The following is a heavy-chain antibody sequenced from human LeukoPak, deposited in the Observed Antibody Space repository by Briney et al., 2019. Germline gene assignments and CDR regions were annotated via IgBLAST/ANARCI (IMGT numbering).Heavy chain of an antibody. J-gene: IGHJ4*02. CDR2: ISGSGGST. D-gene: IGHD5-24*01. Sequence: GGSLRLSCAASGFTFSSYAMSWVRLAPGKGLEWVSAISGSGGSTYYADSVKGWFTISRDNSKNTLYLQMNSLRAEDTAVYYCAKVLDGYNSRDYWGQGTLVTVSS. V-gene: IGHV3-23*01. CDR3: AKVLDGYNSRDY. CDR1: GFTFSSYA.